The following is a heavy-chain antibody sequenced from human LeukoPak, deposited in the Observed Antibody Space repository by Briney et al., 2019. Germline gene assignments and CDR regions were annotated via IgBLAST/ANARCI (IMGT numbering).Heavy chain of an antibody. J-gene: IGHJ6*02. Sequence: GGSLRLSCSASGFSFSDYDMNWVRQAPGKGLEWVSAISGRSSHVYYGESVKGRFTISRDNAKNSLYLQLDSLGVEDTAVYYCGRAFPPLRTSSAGDLWGQGTMVTVSS. CDR3: GRAFPPLRTSSAGDL. D-gene: IGHD6-25*01. CDR2: ISGRSSHV. CDR1: GFSFSDYD. V-gene: IGHV3-21*01.